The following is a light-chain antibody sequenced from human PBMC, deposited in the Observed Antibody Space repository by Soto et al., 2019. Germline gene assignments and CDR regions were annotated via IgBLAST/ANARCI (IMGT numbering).Light chain of an antibody. J-gene: IGKJ4*01. CDR2: GAS. V-gene: IGKV3-15*01. CDR3: QQYNNWPPVT. Sequence: ETVLTQSPAMLSLSPGERATLSCRAGQSVSSNLAWYQQKPGQAPRLLIYGASTRATGIPARFSGSGSGTEFTLTISSLQSEDFAVYYCQQYNNWPPVTFGGGTKVDIK. CDR1: QSVSSN.